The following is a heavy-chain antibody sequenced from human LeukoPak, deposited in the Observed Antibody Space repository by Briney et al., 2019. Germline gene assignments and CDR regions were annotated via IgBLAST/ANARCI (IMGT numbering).Heavy chain of an antibody. CDR3: ARLRFLEWAFDY. V-gene: IGHV4-34*01. D-gene: IGHD3-3*01. CDR1: GGSFSGYY. CDR2: INHSGST. J-gene: IGHJ4*02. Sequence: PSETLSLTCAVYGGSFSGYYWSWIRQPPGKGLEWIGEINHSGSTNYNPSLKSRVTISVDTSKNQFSLKLSSVTAADTAVYYCARLRFLEWAFDYWGQGTLVTVSP.